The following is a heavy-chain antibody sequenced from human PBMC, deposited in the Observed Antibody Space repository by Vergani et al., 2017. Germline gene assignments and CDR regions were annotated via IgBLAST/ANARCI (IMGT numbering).Heavy chain of an antibody. V-gene: IGHV4-34*01. CDR2: IRHDGIT. Sequence: QAQLQQWGAGLLKPSETLSLTCAIYGASFNDYWWTWIRQPPGKGLEWIGEIRHDGITHYSPSLKSRVTISIDTSTHQFSLNLRSVTAADTAVYYCAREGYCTNGVCFTLFDVWGQGALVTVSS. D-gene: IGHD2-8*01. CDR1: GASFNDYW. J-gene: IGHJ4*02. CDR3: AREGYCTNGVCFTLFDV.